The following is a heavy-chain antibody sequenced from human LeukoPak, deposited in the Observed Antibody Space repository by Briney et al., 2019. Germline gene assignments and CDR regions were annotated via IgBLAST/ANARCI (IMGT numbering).Heavy chain of an antibody. D-gene: IGHD6-13*01. V-gene: IGHV1-69*06. CDR3: ARGSSWHYYYYMDV. CDR1: GGTFSSYA. Sequence: SVKVSCKASGGTFSSYAISWVRQAPGQGLEWMGGIIPTFGTANYAQKFQGRVTITADKSTSTAYMELSSLRSEDTAVYYCARGSSWHYYYYMDVWGKGTTVTVSS. CDR2: IIPTFGTA. J-gene: IGHJ6*03.